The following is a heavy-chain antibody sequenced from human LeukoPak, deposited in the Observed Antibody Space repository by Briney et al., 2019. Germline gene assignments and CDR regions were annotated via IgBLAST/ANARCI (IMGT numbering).Heavy chain of an antibody. J-gene: IGHJ5*02. CDR1: GGSISSYY. CDR3: ARVSRGGYNCHWFDR. CDR2: IYYSGST. D-gene: IGHD5-24*01. V-gene: IGHV4-59*08. Sequence: SETLSLTCTVSGGSISSYYWSWIRQPPGKGLEWIGDIYYSGSTTYNPSLKSRVTISVDTSKNQFSLKLSSVTAADTAVYYCARVSRGGYNCHWFDRWGQGTLVTVSS.